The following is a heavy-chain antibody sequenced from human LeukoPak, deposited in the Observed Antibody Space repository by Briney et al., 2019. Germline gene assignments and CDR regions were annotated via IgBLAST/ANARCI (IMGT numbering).Heavy chain of an antibody. Sequence: PSETLSLTCAVYGGSFSGYYWSWIRQPPGKGLEWIGEINRSGSTNYNPSLKSRVTISVDTSKNQFSLKLSSVTAADTAVYYCARETSSGRIIGYWGQGTLVTVSS. D-gene: IGHD2-21*01. J-gene: IGHJ4*02. CDR1: GGSFSGYY. CDR2: INRSGST. V-gene: IGHV4-34*01. CDR3: ARETSSGRIIGY.